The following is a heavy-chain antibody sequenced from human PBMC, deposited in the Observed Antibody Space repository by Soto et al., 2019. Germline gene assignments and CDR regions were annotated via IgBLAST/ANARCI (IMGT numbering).Heavy chain of an antibody. V-gene: IGHV6-1*01. CDR1: GDSVSSNSAA. D-gene: IGHD3-10*01. J-gene: IGHJ6*03. CDR3: AREVLLRFGEPPKAYYYYYMDV. Sequence: PSQTLSLTCAISGDSVSSNSAAWNWIRQSPSRGLEWLGRTYYRSKWYNDYAVSVKSRITINPDTSKNQFSLQLNSVTPEDTAVYYCAREVLLRFGEPPKAYYYYYMDVWGKGTTVTVSS. CDR2: TYYRSKWYN.